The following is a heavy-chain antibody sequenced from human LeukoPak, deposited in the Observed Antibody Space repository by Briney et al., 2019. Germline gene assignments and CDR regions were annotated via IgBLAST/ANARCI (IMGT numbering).Heavy chain of an antibody. V-gene: IGHV4-34*01. D-gene: IGHD2-2*01. Sequence: SETLSLTCAVYGGSFSGYYWSWIRQPPGKGLEWIGEINHSGSTNYNPSLKSRVTISVDTSKNQFSLKLSSVTAADTAVYYCARHPRKYCSSTSCSTLDYWGQGTLVTVSS. CDR1: GGSFSGYY. CDR2: INHSGST. CDR3: ARHPRKYCSSTSCSTLDY. J-gene: IGHJ4*02.